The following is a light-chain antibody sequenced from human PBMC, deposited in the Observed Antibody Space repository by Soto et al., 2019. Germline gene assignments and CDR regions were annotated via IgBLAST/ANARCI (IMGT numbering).Light chain of an antibody. CDR1: QTIASN. CDR2: GAS. CDR3: QQYHNWPPQYT. Sequence: EIVMTQSPASLSVSPGDGATLSCRASQTIASNLAWYQQKPGQGPRLLIHGASTRAAGVPARFSGSGSGKDFALTISGLQSEDFAVYYCQQYHNWPPQYTFGQGTKLQIK. J-gene: IGKJ2*01. V-gene: IGKV3-15*01.